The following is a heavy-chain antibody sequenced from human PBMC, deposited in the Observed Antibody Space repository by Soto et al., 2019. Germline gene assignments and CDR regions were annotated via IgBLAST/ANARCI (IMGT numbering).Heavy chain of an antibody. D-gene: IGHD3-9*01. CDR2: ISGNNGNT. J-gene: IGHJ4*02. Sequence: QVQLVQSGAEVKKPGASVKVSCKASGYTFTTYDISWVRQTPGQGLEWMGWISGNNGNTNYARNVQGRVTMTTDTSTNTAYMELRSLRSDDTAVYYCARERRRPYYDILTGYYPFDYWGQGTLVTVSS. CDR1: GYTFTTYD. CDR3: ARERRRPYYDILTGYYPFDY. V-gene: IGHV1-18*01.